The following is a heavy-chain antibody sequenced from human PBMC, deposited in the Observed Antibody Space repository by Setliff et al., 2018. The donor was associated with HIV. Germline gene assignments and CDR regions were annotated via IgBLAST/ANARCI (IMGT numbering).Heavy chain of an antibody. Sequence: LRLSCAASGFTFSSYSMSWVRQAPGKGLEWVSSINGGGVITNHANSVKGRFTISRDNSKNSLFLQMNSLRGDDTAVYYCTKCSTNCQHNHFDYWGLGTLVTVSS. V-gene: IGHV3-23*01. J-gene: IGHJ4*02. CDR3: TKCSTNCQHNHFDY. D-gene: IGHD7-27*01. CDR2: INGGGVIT. CDR1: GFTFSSYS.